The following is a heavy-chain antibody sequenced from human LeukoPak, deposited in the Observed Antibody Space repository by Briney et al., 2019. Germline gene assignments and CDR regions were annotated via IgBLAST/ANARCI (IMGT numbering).Heavy chain of an antibody. CDR2: ISYDGSNK. CDR3: ARDKLPPYYYYGMDV. V-gene: IGHV3-30-3*01. Sequence: GGSLRLSCAASGFTFSSYAMHLVRQAPGKGLEWVAVISYDGSNKYYADSVKGRFTISRDNSKNTLYLQMNSLRAEDTAVYYCARDKLPPYYYYGMDVWGQGTTVTVSS. D-gene: IGHD1-7*01. CDR1: GFTFSSYA. J-gene: IGHJ6*02.